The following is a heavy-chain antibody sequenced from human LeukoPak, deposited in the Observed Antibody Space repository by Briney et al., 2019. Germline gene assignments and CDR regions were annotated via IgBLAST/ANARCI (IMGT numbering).Heavy chain of an antibody. D-gene: IGHD3-10*01. V-gene: IGHV3-9*01. CDR1: GFTFSSYA. CDR3: AKDITVRGVIIMGFDY. CDR2: ISWNSGSI. J-gene: IGHJ4*02. Sequence: GGSLRLSCAASGFTFSSYAMSWVRQAPGKGLEWVSGISWNSGSIGYADSVRGRFTISRDNAKNSLYLQMNSLRAEDTALYYCAKDITVRGVIIMGFDYWGQGTLVTVSS.